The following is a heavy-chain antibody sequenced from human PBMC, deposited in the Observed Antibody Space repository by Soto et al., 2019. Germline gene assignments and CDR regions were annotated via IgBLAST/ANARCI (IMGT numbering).Heavy chain of an antibody. Sequence: SETLSLTCTVSGGSISSGGYYWSWIRQHPGKDLEWIGYIYYSGSTYYNPSLKSRVTISVDTSKNQFSLKLSSVTAADTAVYYCARGNYDILTGYYYWGQGTLVTVSS. CDR2: IYYSGST. CDR1: GGSISSGGYY. V-gene: IGHV4-31*03. CDR3: ARGNYDILTGYYY. J-gene: IGHJ4*02. D-gene: IGHD3-9*01.